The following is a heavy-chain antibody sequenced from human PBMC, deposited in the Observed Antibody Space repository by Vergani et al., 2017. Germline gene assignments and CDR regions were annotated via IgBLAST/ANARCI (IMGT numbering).Heavy chain of an antibody. Sequence: EVQLVESGGGLVQPGGSLRLSCAASGFTFSSYSMNWVRPAPGKGLEWVSYISSSSRTIYYADSVKGRFTISSDNAKNSLYLQINSLRDEDTAVYYCARPAGDLGYCTNGVCYRPYYYYMDVWGKGTTVTVSS. CDR3: ARPAGDLGYCTNGVCYRPYYYYMDV. D-gene: IGHD2-8*01. V-gene: IGHV3-48*02. CDR1: GFTFSSYS. J-gene: IGHJ6*03. CDR2: ISSSSRTI.